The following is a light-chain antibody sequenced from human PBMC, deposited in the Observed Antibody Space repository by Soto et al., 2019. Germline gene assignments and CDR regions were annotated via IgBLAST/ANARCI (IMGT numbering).Light chain of an antibody. CDR1: QRFRSW. Sequence: DIQMTQSPSTLSASVGDRVTITCRASQRFRSWLAWYQQKPGRAPKFLIYDDSSLESGVPSRFSCSGSGKEFTLTISKSQPDDFPTYYCQQYDNYTLTFGGGTKGEI. V-gene: IGKV1-5*01. CDR2: DDS. CDR3: QQYDNYTLT. J-gene: IGKJ4*01.